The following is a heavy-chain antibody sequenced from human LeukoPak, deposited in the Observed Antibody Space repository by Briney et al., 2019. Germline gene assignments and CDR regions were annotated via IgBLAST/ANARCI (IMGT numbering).Heavy chain of an antibody. J-gene: IGHJ6*02. V-gene: IGHV1-69*04. CDR3: ARDTHRTYYYGSGVYGMDV. D-gene: IGHD3-10*01. CDR2: IIPILGIA. Sequence: GASVKVSCKASGGTFSSYAISWVRQAPGQGLEWMGRIIPILGIANYAQKFQGRVTITADKSTSTAYMELSSLRSEDTAVYYCARDTHRTYYYGSGVYGMDVWGQGTTVTVSS. CDR1: GGTFSSYA.